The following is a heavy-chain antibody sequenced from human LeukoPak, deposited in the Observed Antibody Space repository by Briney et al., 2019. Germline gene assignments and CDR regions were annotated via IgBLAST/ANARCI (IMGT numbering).Heavy chain of an antibody. D-gene: IGHD2-2*01. CDR2: ICGSDGSR. CDR3: AKGGSPSCYSSSGY. V-gene: IGHV3-23*01. Sequence: GGSLRLSCAASGFTFSTHAMSWVRQAPGKGLEWVSAICGSDGSRYYADSVKGRSTISRENSKNTLYLQMNRLRGEDTAVYYCAKGGSPSCYSSSGYWGQGTLVTVSS. J-gene: IGHJ4*02. CDR1: GFTFSTHA.